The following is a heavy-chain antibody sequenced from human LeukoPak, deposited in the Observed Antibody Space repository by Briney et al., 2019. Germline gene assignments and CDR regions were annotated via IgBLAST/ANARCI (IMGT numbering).Heavy chain of an antibody. V-gene: IGHV3-30*03. D-gene: IGHD2-2*01. CDR3: ARAKYFSSTSCYAYYYYYMDV. CDR2: ISFDGSDK. Sequence: GGSLRLSCAGSGFTFNNYGIHWVRQAPGKGLEWVAVISFDGSDKYYADSVKGRFTISRDNSKNTLYLQMNSLRAEDTAVYYCARAKYFSSTSCYAYYYYYMDVWGQRDHGHRLL. CDR1: GFTFNNYG. J-gene: IGHJ6*03.